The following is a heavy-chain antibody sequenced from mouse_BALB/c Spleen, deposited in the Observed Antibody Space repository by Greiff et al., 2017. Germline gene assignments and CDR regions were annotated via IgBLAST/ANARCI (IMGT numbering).Heavy chain of an antibody. D-gene: IGHD3-3*01. CDR2: ISSGGSYT. V-gene: IGHV5-6*01. J-gene: IGHJ4*01. Sequence: VHVKQSGGDLVKPGGSLKLSCAASGFTFSSYGMSWVRQTPDKRLEWVATISSGGSYTYYPDSVKGRFTISRDNAKNTLYLQMSSLKSEDTAMYYCAGTRDYAMDYWGQGTSVTVSS. CDR3: AGTRDYAMDY. CDR1: GFTFSSYG.